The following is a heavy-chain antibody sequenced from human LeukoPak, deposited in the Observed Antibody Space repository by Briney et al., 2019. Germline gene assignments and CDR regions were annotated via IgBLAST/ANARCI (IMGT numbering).Heavy chain of an antibody. D-gene: IGHD2-21*01. CDR2: IYSGGST. CDR1: GFTVSSNY. V-gene: IGHV3-53*01. J-gene: IGHJ4*02. CDR3: AKGITVIPSFYFDY. Sequence: PGGSLRLSCAASGFTVSSNYMSWVRQAPGKGLEWVSVIYSGGSTYYADSVKGRFTISRDNSKNTLYLQMNSLRAEDTAVYYCAKGITVIPSFYFDYWGQGTLVTVSS.